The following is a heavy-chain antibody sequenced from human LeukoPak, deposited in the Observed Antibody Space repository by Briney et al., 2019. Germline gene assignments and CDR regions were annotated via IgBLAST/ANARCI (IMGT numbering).Heavy chain of an antibody. D-gene: IGHD2-8*01. Sequence: GGSLRLSCAASGFTFDDYCMSWVRQAPGKGLEWVSGINWNGGSTGYADSVKGRFTISRDNAKNSLYLQMNSLRAEDTALYYCARGVQGDIVLMVYAPLFDYWGQGTLVTVSS. CDR2: INWNGGST. J-gene: IGHJ4*02. V-gene: IGHV3-20*04. CDR3: ARGVQGDIVLMVYAPLFDY. CDR1: GFTFDDYC.